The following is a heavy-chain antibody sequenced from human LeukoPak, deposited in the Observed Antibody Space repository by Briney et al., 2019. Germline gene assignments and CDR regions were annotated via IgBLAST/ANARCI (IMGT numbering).Heavy chain of an antibody. CDR1: GFTVSSNY. D-gene: IGHD2-21*02. CDR3: ARTVVTAIPLYYYYMDV. V-gene: IGHV3-66*01. J-gene: IGHJ6*03. Sequence: PGGSLRLSCAASGFTVSSNYLSWVRQAPGKGLEWVSIIYSGGSTYYADSVKGRFTISSDSSENTLYLQMSSLRAEDTAVYYCARTVVTAIPLYYYYMDVWGKGTTVTVSS. CDR2: IYSGGST.